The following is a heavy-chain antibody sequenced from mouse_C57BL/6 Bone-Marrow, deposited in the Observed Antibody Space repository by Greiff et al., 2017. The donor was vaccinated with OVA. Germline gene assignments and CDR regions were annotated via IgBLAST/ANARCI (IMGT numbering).Heavy chain of an antibody. Sequence: EVQLQESGAELVRPGASVKLSCTASGFNIKDDYMHWVKQRPEQGLEWIGWIDPENGDTEYASKFQGKATITADTSSNTAYLQLSSLTSEDSAVYYCAVYGSKNFDYWGQGTTLTVSS. D-gene: IGHD1-1*01. CDR3: AVYGSKNFDY. CDR2: IDPENGDT. J-gene: IGHJ2*01. V-gene: IGHV14-4*01. CDR1: GFNIKDDY.